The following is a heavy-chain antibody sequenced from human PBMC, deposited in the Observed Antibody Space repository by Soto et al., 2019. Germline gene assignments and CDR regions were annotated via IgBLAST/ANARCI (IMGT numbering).Heavy chain of an antibody. CDR1: GFTFNNYA. D-gene: IGHD3-3*01. V-gene: IGHV3-23*01. CDR2: IRTSGDRT. Sequence: QAVGSLRLSCADSGFTFNNYAMSWVRQAPGKGLEWVSSIRTSGDRTYYADSVKGRFSIYRDNFRNTLYLQMSSLRVEDTAVYYCAKRLTIFGVVIKDAFDLWGQGTMVTVS. CDR3: AKRLTIFGVVIKDAFDL. J-gene: IGHJ3*01.